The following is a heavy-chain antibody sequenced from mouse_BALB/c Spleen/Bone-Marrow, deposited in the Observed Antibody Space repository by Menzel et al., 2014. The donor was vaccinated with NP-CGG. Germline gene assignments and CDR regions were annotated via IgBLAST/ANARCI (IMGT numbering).Heavy chain of an antibody. V-gene: IGHV1S130*01. Sequence: VQVVESGSVLVRPGASVKLSCKASGYTFTSSWMHWAKQRPGQGLEWIGEIHPNSGNTNYNEKFKGKATLTVDTSSSTAYVNISSMTAEDAAVYDCARHHRGACYFDYWGQGTTLTVSS. CDR1: GYTFTSSW. D-gene: IGHD2-14*01. CDR2: IHPNSGNT. CDR3: ARHHRGACYFDY. J-gene: IGHJ2*01.